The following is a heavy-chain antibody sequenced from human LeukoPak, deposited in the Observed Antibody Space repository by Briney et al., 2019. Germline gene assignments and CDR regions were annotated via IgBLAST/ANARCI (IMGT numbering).Heavy chain of an antibody. CDR2: MNPNSGNT. Sequence: ASVKVSCKASGYAFISYDINWVRQATGQGLEWMGWMNPNSGNTGYAQKFQGRVTMTRNTSISTAYMELSSLRSEDTAVYYCATITGEWWFDPWGQGTLVTVSS. V-gene: IGHV1-8*01. J-gene: IGHJ5*02. D-gene: IGHD7-27*01. CDR1: GYAFISYD. CDR3: ATITGEWWFDP.